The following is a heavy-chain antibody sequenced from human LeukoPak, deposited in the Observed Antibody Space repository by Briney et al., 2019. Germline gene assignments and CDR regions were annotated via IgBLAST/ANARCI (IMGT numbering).Heavy chain of an antibody. D-gene: IGHD2-15*01. V-gene: IGHV3-33*01. CDR2: IWYDGSNE. CDR1: GFTFSSYD. Sequence: PGGSLRLSCAASGFTFSSYDMHWVRQAPGTGLEWVALIWYDGSNEYYADSVKGRFTISRDNSRNTLYLQMNSLRAEDTAVYYCARDRSGTFDYWGRGTLVTVSS. CDR3: ARDRSGTFDY. J-gene: IGHJ4*02.